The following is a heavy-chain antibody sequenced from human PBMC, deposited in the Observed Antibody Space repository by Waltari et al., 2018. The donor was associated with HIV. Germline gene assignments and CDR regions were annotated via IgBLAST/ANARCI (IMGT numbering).Heavy chain of an antibody. CDR3: ARTYHYDSSGPDAFDI. Sequence: EVQLVASGGGLVQPGGSLRLSGAASGFTFSDHYMDWVRQAPGKGLEWVGRTRNKANSYTTEYAASVKGRFTISRDDSKNSLYLQMNSLKTEDTAVYYCARTYHYDSSGPDAFDIWGQGTMVTVSS. CDR1: GFTFSDHY. D-gene: IGHD3-22*01. CDR2: TRNKANSYTT. J-gene: IGHJ3*02. V-gene: IGHV3-72*01.